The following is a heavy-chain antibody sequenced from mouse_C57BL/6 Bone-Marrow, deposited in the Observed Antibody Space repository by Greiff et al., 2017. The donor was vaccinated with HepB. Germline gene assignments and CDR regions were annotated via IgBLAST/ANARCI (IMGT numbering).Heavy chain of an antibody. CDR1: GYTFTSYW. CDR3: ARRGLRRSRDY. J-gene: IGHJ2*01. CDR2: IDPSDSYT. D-gene: IGHD2-2*01. Sequence: VQLQQPGAELVKPGASVKLSCRASGYTFTSYWMQWVKQRPGQGLEWIGEIDPSDSYTNYNQKFKGKATLTVDTSSSTAYMQLSSLTSEDSAVYYCARRGLRRSRDYWGQGTTLTVSS. V-gene: IGHV1-50*01.